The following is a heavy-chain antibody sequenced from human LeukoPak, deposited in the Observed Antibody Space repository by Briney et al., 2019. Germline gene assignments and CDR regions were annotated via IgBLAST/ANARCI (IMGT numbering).Heavy chain of an antibody. CDR1: GFTFSSYA. J-gene: IGHJ4*02. Sequence: SGGSLRLSCAASGFTFSSYAMSWVRQAPGKGLEWVSVISGSVGSTYYADSVKGRFTISRDNSKNTLYLQMNSLRAEDTAVYFCAKDILTGYYAPFDYWGQGTLVTVSS. D-gene: IGHD3-9*01. V-gene: IGHV3-23*01. CDR2: ISGSVGST. CDR3: AKDILTGYYAPFDY.